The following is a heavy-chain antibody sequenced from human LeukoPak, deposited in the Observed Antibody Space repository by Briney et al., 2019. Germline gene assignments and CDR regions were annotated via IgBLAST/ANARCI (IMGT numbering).Heavy chain of an antibody. V-gene: IGHV3-64*01. D-gene: IGHD2-2*01. J-gene: IGHJ1*01. CDR1: GFTFSSYA. CDR3: ARAGVVVPAASYFQH. Sequence: GGSLRLSCAASGFTFSSYAMHWVRQAPGKGLEYVSAISSNGGSTYYANSVKGRFTISRDNSKNTLYLQMGSLRAEDMAVYYCARAGVVVPAASYFQHWGQGTLVTVSS. CDR2: ISSNGGST.